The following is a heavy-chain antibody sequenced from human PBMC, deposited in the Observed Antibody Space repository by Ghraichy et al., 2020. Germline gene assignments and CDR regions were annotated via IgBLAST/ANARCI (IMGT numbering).Heavy chain of an antibody. CDR1: GYSISSGYY. CDR3: ARAALRGEWELPTSSDF. J-gene: IGHJ4*02. V-gene: IGHV4-38-2*02. Sequence: SETLSLTCTVSGYSISSGYYWACIRQSPGKGLEWIGNIYHSGSTDYTLSLKSRVTISVDTSKNQFSLKLSSVTAADTAVYYCARAALRGEWELPTSSDFWGQGTLVTVSS. D-gene: IGHD1-26*01. CDR2: IYHSGST.